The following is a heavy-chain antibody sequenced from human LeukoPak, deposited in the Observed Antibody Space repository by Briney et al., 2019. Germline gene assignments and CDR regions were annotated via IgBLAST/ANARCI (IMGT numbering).Heavy chain of an antibody. D-gene: IGHD6-13*01. CDR1: GYTFTSYW. CDR3: ARPTTSSSWELFDY. J-gene: IGHJ4*02. V-gene: IGHV5-10-1*01. CDR2: VNPSDSYT. Sequence: GESLKISCKGSGYTFTSYWIGWVRQMPGKGLEWMGRVNPSDSYTNYSPSFQGHVTISADKSISTAYLQWSSLKASDTAMYYCARPTTSSSWELFDYWGQGTLVTVSS.